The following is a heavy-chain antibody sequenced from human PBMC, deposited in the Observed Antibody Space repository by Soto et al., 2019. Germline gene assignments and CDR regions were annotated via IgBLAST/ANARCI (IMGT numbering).Heavy chain of an antibody. CDR1: GFTFSSYG. CDR3: ARDPSTTYYDILTGYYSLSTSVDY. J-gene: IGHJ4*02. Sequence: QVQLVESGGGVVQPGRSLRLSCAASGFTFSSYGMHWVRQAPGKGLEWVAVIWYDGSNKYYADSVKGRFTISRDNSKNTLYLQMNRLRAEDTAVYYCARDPSTTYYDILTGYYSLSTSVDYWGQGTLVTVSS. V-gene: IGHV3-33*01. CDR2: IWYDGSNK. D-gene: IGHD3-9*01.